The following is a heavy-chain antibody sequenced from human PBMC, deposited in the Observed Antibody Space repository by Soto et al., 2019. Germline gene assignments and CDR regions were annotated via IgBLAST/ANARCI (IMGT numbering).Heavy chain of an antibody. D-gene: IGHD2-2*01. J-gene: IGHJ5*02. Sequence: SETLSLTCSVSGDYIHVGGYYRTWIRQRPGKGLEWMGYIYYTGKTYYNPSLESRLTMSVDRSKNQFSLRLTSVTAADTAVYFCGRDLTSNANCIDPWGQGTLVTVSS. V-gene: IGHV4-30-4*01. CDR2: IYYTGKT. CDR1: GDYIHVGGYY. CDR3: GRDLTSNANCIDP.